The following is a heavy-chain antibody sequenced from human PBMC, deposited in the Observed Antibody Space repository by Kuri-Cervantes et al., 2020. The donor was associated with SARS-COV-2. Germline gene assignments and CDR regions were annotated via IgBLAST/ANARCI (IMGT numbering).Heavy chain of an antibody. D-gene: IGHD3-22*01. V-gene: IGHV4-34*01. CDR2: INHSGST. CDR1: GGSFSGYY. CDR3: AVWVDSSGYDH. Sequence: GSLRLSCAVYGGSFSGYYWSWIRQPPGKGLEWIGEINHSGSTNYNPSLKSRVTISVDTSKNQFSLKLSSVTAADTAVYYCAVWVDSSGYDHWGQGTMVNAS. J-gene: IGHJ3*01.